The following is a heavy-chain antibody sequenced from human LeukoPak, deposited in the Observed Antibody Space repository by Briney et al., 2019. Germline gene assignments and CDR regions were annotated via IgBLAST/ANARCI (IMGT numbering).Heavy chain of an antibody. CDR3: ARGIVGAPFDY. V-gene: IGHV1-18*01. J-gene: IGHJ4*02. CDR1: GYTFTSYG. CDR2: ISAYNG. D-gene: IGHD1-26*01. Sequence: ASVKVSCKASGYTFTSYGISWVRQAPGQGLEWMGWISAYNGNQGRVTMTTDTSTSTAYMELRSLRSDDTAVYYCARGIVGAPFDYWGQGTLVTVSS.